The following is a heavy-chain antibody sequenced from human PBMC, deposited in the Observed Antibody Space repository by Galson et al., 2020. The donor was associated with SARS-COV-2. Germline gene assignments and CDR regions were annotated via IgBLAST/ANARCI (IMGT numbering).Heavy chain of an antibody. Sequence: QHGESLKISCAASGFTFSSYGMHWVRQAPGKGLEWVAVISYDGSNTYYADSVKGRFTISRDNSKNTLYLQMNSLRAEDTAVYYCAKTGASYYYYYYGMDVWGQGTTVTVSS. CDR1: GFTFSSYG. CDR2: ISYDGSNT. CDR3: AKTGASYYYYYYGMDV. D-gene: IGHD7-27*01. V-gene: IGHV3-30*18. J-gene: IGHJ6*02.